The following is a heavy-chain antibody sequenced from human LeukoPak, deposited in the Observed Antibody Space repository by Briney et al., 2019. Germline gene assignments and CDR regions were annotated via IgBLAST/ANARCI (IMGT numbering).Heavy chain of an antibody. V-gene: IGHV3-11*04. CDR3: ARGPRDSYAYRSSPFDF. J-gene: IGHJ4*02. CDR2: ISSSGSTI. CDR1: GFTFSDYY. D-gene: IGHD5-18*01. Sequence: PGGSLRLSCAASGFTFSDYYMGWIRQAPGKGLEWVSYISSSGSTIYYADSVKGRFTISRDNAKNSLYLQMNSLRAEDTAVYYCARGPRDSYAYRSSPFDFWGQGTLVTVSS.